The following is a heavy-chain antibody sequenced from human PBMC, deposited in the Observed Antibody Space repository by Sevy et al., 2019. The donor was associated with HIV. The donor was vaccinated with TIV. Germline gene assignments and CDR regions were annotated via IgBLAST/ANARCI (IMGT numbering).Heavy chain of an antibody. V-gene: IGHV4-39*01. CDR1: GGSIRRGDYF. D-gene: IGHD5-12*01. CDR2: ITDSGST. J-gene: IGHJ6*03. CDR3: ARLRGGNGYEWFYYYMVV. Sequence: SETLSLTCSVTGGSIRRGDYFWGWIRQSPGKGLEWIGSITDSGSTYYNPSIKSRVTMSVDTSKNQFSLKLSSVTAAETAVHYCARLRGGNGYEWFYYYMVVWGKGTTVTASS.